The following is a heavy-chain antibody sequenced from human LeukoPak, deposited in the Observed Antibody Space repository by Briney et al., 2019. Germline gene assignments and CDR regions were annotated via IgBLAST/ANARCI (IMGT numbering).Heavy chain of an antibody. CDR3: ARDRGLRAYGSGYYYGMDV. CDR2: MNPNSGNT. D-gene: IGHD3-10*01. Sequence: ASVKVSCKASGYTFTSYDINWVRQATGQGLEWMGWMNPNSGNTSYAQKFQGRVTMTRDTSTSTVYMELSSLRSEDTAVYYCARDRGLRAYGSGYYYGMDVWGQGTTVTVSS. CDR1: GYTFTSYD. J-gene: IGHJ6*02. V-gene: IGHV1-8*01.